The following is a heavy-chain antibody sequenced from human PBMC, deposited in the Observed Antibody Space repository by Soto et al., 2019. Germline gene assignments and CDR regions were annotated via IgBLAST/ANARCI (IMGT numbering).Heavy chain of an antibody. V-gene: IGHV1-3*01. J-gene: IGHJ4*02. CDR1: GYTFTRYA. D-gene: IGHD2-21*02. CDR2: INAGSGSS. CDR3: ARERAVSANFFDY. Sequence: ASVKVSCKASGYTFTRYAIHWVRRAPGQGLEWMGWINAGSGSSRYSQNFQGRVTITRDTSASTAYMELNSLVFEDTGVYFCARERAVSANFFDYWGQGTLVTVSS.